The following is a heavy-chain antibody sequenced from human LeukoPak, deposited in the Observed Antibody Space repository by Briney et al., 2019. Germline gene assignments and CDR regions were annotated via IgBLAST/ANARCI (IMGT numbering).Heavy chain of an antibody. D-gene: IGHD6-25*01. CDR3: ARRDSSGVVPRWDY. CDR1: GGSIISSSYY. CDR2: IYYSGST. J-gene: IGHJ4*02. Sequence: PSETLSLTCTVSGGSIISSSYYWGWIRQPPGKGLEWNGSIYYSGSTYYNPSLKSRVTISVDTSKNQFSLKVSSVTAADTAVYYCARRDSSGVVPRWDYWGQGTLVTVSS. V-gene: IGHV4-39*01.